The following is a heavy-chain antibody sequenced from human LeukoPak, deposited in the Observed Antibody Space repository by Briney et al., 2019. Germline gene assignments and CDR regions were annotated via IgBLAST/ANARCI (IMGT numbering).Heavy chain of an antibody. V-gene: IGHV4-61*05. CDR1: GGSINSSSYY. D-gene: IGHD2-21*01. CDR3: ARHSTRGGDFDY. Sequence: SETLSLTCTVSGGSINSSSYYWGWIRQPPGKGLEWIGYIYYSGSTNYNPSLKSRVTISVDTSKNQFSLKLSSVTAADTAVYYCARHSTRGGDFDYWGQGTLVTVSS. CDR2: IYYSGST. J-gene: IGHJ4*02.